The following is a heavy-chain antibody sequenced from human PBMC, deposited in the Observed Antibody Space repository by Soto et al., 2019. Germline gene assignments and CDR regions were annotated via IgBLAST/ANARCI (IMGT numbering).Heavy chain of an antibody. CDR1: GGSISSSHW. D-gene: IGHD2-21*02. Sequence: SETLSLTCAVSGGSISSSHWWGWARQAPGKGLEWIGEIYHSGSTNYNPSLKSRTTMSVGKSKNQFSVNLSSVTAADTAVYYCVRDADETAIVPAPWLVWGRGTMVTVSS. V-gene: IGHV4-4*02. J-gene: IGHJ6*02. CDR3: VRDADETAIVPAPWLV. CDR2: IYHSGST.